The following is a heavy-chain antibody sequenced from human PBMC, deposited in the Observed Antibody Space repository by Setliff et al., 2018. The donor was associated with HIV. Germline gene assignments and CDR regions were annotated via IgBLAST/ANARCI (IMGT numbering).Heavy chain of an antibody. CDR1: GFTFNNYW. V-gene: IGHV3-7*01. CDR2: IKQDGSEK. J-gene: IGHJ4*02. Sequence: GGSLRLSCTASGFTFNNYWMNWVRQAPGKGLECVANIKQDGSEKFYVDSVTGRFTISRDNAKNSLYLQMNSLRAEDTAVYYCARDLITQWEPAYWGQGTLVTVSS. CDR3: ARDLITQWEPAY. D-gene: IGHD1-26*01.